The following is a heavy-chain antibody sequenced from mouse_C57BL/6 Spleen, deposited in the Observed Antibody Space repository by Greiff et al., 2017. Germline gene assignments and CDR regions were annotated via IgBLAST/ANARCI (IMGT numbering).Heavy chain of an antibody. V-gene: IGHV1-18*01. J-gene: IGHJ2*01. CDR1: GYTFTDYN. D-gene: IGHD1-1*02. CDR3: ARSMADYFAY. CDR2: INPNNGGT. Sequence: EVQLQESGPELVKPGASVKIPCKASGYTFTDYNLDWVKQSHGKSLEWIGDINPNNGGTIYNQKFKGKATLTVDKSSSTAYMELRSLTSEDTAVYYCARSMADYFAYWVQGTTRTVSA.